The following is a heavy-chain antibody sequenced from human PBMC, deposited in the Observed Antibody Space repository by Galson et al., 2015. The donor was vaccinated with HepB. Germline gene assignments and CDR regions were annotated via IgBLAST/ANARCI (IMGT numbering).Heavy chain of an antibody. D-gene: IGHD3-22*01. CDR3: ARDLSRYDSSGYYHFDY. V-gene: IGHV6-1*01. Sequence: CAISGDSVSSNSAAWNWIRQSPSRGLEWLRRTYYRSKWYNDYAVSVKSRITINPDTSKNQFSLQLNSVTPEDTAVYYCARDLSRYDSSGYYHFDYWGQGTLVTVSS. CDR1: GDSVSSNSAA. CDR2: TYYRSKWYN. J-gene: IGHJ4*02.